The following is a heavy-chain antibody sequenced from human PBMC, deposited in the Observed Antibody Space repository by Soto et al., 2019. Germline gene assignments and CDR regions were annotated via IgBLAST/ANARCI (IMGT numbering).Heavy chain of an antibody. Sequence: QLQLLESGSGLVKPSQTLSLTCAVSGGSISSGGYSWSWIRQPPGKGLEWIGYIYHSGGTYYNPSLKSRVTISVDRSKNQFSLKLSSVTAADTAVYYCARTPDIWGQGTMVTVSS. J-gene: IGHJ3*02. CDR2: IYHSGGT. V-gene: IGHV4-30-2*01. CDR3: ARTPDI. CDR1: GGSISSGGYS.